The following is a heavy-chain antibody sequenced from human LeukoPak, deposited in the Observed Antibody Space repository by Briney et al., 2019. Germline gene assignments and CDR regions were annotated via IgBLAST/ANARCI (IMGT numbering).Heavy chain of an antibody. Sequence: GESLKISCKGSGYTFTNYWIGWVGQMPGKGLEWMGIIYPGDSDTRYSPSFQGQVTISADKSISTAYLQWSSLKASDTAMYYCARQVDTAMVTVDYWGQGTLVTVSS. CDR2: IYPGDSDT. D-gene: IGHD5-18*01. CDR3: ARQVDTAMVTVDY. CDR1: GYTFTNYW. V-gene: IGHV5-51*01. J-gene: IGHJ4*02.